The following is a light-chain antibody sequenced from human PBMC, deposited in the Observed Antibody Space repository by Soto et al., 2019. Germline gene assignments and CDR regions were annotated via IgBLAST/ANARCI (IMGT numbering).Light chain of an antibody. CDR1: RSVSSRF. V-gene: IGKV3-20*01. CDR2: GAS. Sequence: EIMLTQSPGTLSLSPGERVTLSCWASRSVSSRFLAWYQQKPGQAPRVLIYGASSRATGIPDRFSGSGSGSDFTLTISRLEPEDFALYYCQQYGYSPYTFGQGTKLEIK. J-gene: IGKJ2*01. CDR3: QQYGYSPYT.